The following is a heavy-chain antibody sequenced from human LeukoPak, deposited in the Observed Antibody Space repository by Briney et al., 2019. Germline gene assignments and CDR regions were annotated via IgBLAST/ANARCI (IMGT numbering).Heavy chain of an antibody. CDR3: ARARIKHYDSSGNDAFDI. D-gene: IGHD3-22*01. V-gene: IGHV3-21*01. CDR2: ISSSSSYI. J-gene: IGHJ3*02. Sequence: PGGSLRLSCAASGFTFSSYSMNWVRQAPGKGLEWVSSISSSSSYIYYADSVKGRFTISRDNAKNSLYLQMNSLRAEDTAVYYCARARIKHYDSSGNDAFDIWGQGTMVTVSS. CDR1: GFTFSSYS.